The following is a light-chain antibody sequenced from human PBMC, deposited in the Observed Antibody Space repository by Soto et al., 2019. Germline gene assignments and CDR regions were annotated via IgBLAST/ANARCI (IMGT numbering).Light chain of an antibody. J-gene: IGLJ1*01. CDR1: SSDVGGYNY. V-gene: IGLV2-14*01. CDR2: EVS. CDR3: SSYTSSSTPFYV. Sequence: QSALTQPVSVSGSPGQSITISCTGTSSDVGGYNYVSWYQQHPGKAPKLMIYEVSNRPSGVSNRFSGSKSGSTASLTISGLQAEDDADYYCSSYTSSSTPFYVFGTGAKLTVL.